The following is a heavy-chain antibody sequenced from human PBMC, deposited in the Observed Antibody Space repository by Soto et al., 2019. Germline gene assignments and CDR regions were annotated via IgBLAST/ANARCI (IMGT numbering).Heavy chain of an antibody. V-gene: IGHV1-18*01. CDR1: GYTFTNYG. CDR2: ISAYNGNT. CDR3: ARDSPPVDY. J-gene: IGHJ4*02. Sequence: QVQLVQSGAEVKKPGASVKVSCKASGYTFTNYGISWVRQAPGQGLEWMGWISAYNGNTKYAQKLQCSITXXTDTSTSTAYMELRSLRSDDTAVYYCARDSPPVDYWGQGTLVTVSS.